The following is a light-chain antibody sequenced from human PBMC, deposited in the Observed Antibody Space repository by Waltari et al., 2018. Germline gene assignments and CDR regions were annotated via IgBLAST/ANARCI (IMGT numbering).Light chain of an antibody. CDR1: SNDVGGYSY. CDR3: CSRAGTYTWL. CDR2: DVP. Sequence: QSALSQPLSVSGSPGQSVTISCTGTSNDVGGYSYVPWFQQFPGKAPNLIIYDVPRRHSGVPDRFSGSKSGNTASLTISGLQVEDEATYYCCSRAGTYTWLFGGGTKVTVL. J-gene: IGLJ2*01. V-gene: IGLV2-11*01.